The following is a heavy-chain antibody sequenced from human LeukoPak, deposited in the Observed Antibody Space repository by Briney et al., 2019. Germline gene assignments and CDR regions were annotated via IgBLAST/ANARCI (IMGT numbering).Heavy chain of an antibody. Sequence: SETLSLTCTVSGGSINTYWGWIRQPPGRGLEWIGHIYYSGSTKYSPSLKSRVTMSVDTSKNQFSLTLCSVTAADTAVYYCARDWGVSARPGYMDVWGKGTTVTVSS. V-gene: IGHV4-59*01. CDR3: ARDWGVSARPGYMDV. D-gene: IGHD6-6*01. J-gene: IGHJ6*03. CDR2: IYYSGST. CDR1: GGSINTY.